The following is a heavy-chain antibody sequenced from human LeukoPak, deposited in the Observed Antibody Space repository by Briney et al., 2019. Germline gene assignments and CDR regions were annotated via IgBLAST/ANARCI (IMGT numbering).Heavy chain of an antibody. CDR3: ATSDYYGSGRGGVSPSDF. J-gene: IGHJ4*02. CDR1: GFTFSTYS. D-gene: IGHD3-10*01. CDR2: ISSSSSGI. Sequence: GGSLRLSCAASGFTFSTYSMNWVRQAPGKGLEWVSYISSSSSGIYYADSVQGRFTTSRDNGKNSLYLQMNSLRAEDTAVYYCATSDYYGSGRGGVSPSDFWGQGTLVTVSS. V-gene: IGHV3-48*01.